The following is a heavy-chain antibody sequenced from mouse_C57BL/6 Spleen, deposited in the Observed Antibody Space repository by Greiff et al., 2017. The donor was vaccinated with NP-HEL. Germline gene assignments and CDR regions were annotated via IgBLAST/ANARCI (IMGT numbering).Heavy chain of an antibody. CDR3: ARKTAQAHDY. D-gene: IGHD3-2*02. J-gene: IGHJ2*01. CDR1: GYTFTSYW. CDR2: IHPNSGST. V-gene: IGHV1-64*01. Sequence: VQLQQSGAELVKPGASVKLSRKASGYTFTSYWMHWVKQRPGPGLEWIGMIHPNSGSTNYNEKFKSKATLTVDKSSSTAYMQLSSLTSEDSAVYYCARKTAQAHDYWGQGTTLTVSS.